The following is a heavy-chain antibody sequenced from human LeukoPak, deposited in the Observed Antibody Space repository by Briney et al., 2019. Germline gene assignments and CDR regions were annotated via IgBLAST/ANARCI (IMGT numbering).Heavy chain of an antibody. CDR3: AREGGFYRPLDY. D-gene: IGHD3-3*01. CDR2: VHLDGRT. J-gene: IGHJ4*02. Sequence: PSETLSLTCAVSGGSVSSTNWGTSFRQPPGKGLEWIGEVHLDGRTNYNPSLTGRLTMSVDLYENHISLKLTSVTAADTAVYYCAREGGFYRPLDYSGQGTLVTVSS. V-gene: IGHV4-4*02. CDR1: GGSVSSTNW.